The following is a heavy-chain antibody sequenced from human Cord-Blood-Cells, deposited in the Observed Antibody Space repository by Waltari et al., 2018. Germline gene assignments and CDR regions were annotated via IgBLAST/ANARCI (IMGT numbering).Heavy chain of an antibody. CDR1: GFTFSGSA. CDR2: IRSKANSYAT. CDR3: TPHSSSWYSYGMDV. D-gene: IGHD6-13*01. J-gene: IGHJ6*02. V-gene: IGHV3-73*02. Sequence: EVQLVESGGGLVQPGGSLKLSCAASGFTFSGSAMHWVRQASGKGLEWVGRIRSKANSYATAYAASVKGRFTISRDDSKNTAYLQMNSLKTEDTAVYYCTPHSSSWYSYGMDVWGQGTTVTVSS.